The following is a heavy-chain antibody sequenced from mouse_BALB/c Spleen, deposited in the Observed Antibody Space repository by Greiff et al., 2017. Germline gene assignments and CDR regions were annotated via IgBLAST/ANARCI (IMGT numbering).Heavy chain of an antibody. D-gene: IGHD2-14*01. CDR1: GYSITSDYA. CDR3: ARRAYYRSAWFAY. Sequence: EVQLQESGPGLVKPSQSLSLTCTVTGYSITSDYAWNWIRQFPGNKLEWMGYISYSGSTSYNPSLKSRSSITRDTSKNQFFLQLNSVTTEDTATYYCARRAYYRSAWFAYWGQGTLVTVSA. V-gene: IGHV3-2*02. J-gene: IGHJ3*01. CDR2: ISYSGST.